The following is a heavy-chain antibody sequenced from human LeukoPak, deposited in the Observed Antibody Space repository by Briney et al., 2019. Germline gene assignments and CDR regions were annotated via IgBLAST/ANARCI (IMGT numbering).Heavy chain of an antibody. D-gene: IGHD2-2*01. Sequence: GGSLRLSCAASGFIFSSYAMSWVRQAPGKGLEGVSIISGSGGTTYYADSVEGRFTISRDNSKNTLYLQMISLRAEDTAVYYCAKGHRSSTNYNYFDYWGQGTLLTVSS. CDR1: GFIFSSYA. J-gene: IGHJ4*02. CDR3: AKGHRSSTNYNYFDY. V-gene: IGHV3-23*01. CDR2: ISGSGGTT.